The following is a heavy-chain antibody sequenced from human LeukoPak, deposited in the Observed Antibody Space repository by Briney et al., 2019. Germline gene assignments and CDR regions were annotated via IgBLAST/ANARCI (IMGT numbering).Heavy chain of an antibody. CDR1: GGTFSSYA. CDR3: ASALYYYDSSGYSLGY. J-gene: IGHJ4*02. D-gene: IGHD3-22*01. Sequence: SLKVSCKASGGTFSSYAISWVRQAPGQGLEWMGRIIPILGIANYAQKFQGRVTSTADKSTSTAYMELSSLRSEDTAVYYCASALYYYDSSGYSLGYWGQGTLVTVSS. CDR2: IIPILGIA. V-gene: IGHV1-69*04.